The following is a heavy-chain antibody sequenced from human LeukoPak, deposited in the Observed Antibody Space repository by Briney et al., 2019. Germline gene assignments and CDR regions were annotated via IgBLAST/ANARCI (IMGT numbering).Heavy chain of an antibody. CDR2: IIPILGIA. Sequence: ASVKVSCKASGGTFSSYAISWVRQAPGQGLEWMGRIIPILGIANYAQKFQGRVTITADKSTSTAYMELSSLRSEDTAVCYCAREVCSGGSCYRPFDYWGQGTLVTVSS. V-gene: IGHV1-69*04. CDR1: GGTFSSYA. J-gene: IGHJ4*02. D-gene: IGHD2-15*01. CDR3: AREVCSGGSCYRPFDY.